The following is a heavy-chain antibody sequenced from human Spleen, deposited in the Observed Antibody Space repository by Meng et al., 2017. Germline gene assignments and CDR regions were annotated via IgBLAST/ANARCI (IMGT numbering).Heavy chain of an antibody. CDR2: ISGSGNTK. J-gene: IGHJ4*02. D-gene: IGHD3-3*01. V-gene: IGHV3-48*03. Sequence: GGSLRLSCAASGFIFSTCEMHWVRQAPGKGLEWLSSISGSGNTKKYSDSVKGRFTISRDNAKNSLYLQINSLRSEDTAVYYCARATFWSGYTVDYWGQGTLVTVSS. CDR1: GFIFSTCE. CDR3: ARATFWSGYTVDY.